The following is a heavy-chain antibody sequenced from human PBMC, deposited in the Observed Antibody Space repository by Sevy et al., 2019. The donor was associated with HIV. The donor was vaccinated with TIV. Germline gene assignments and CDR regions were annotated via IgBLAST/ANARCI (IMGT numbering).Heavy chain of an antibody. D-gene: IGHD3-22*01. CDR2: IKSKTDGGTT. CDR3: TTEVSSGYLFDY. Sequence: GGSQRLSCAASGFTFSNAWMSWVRQAPGKGLEWVGRIKSKTDGGTTDYAAPVKGRFTISRDDSKNTLYLQMNSLKTEDTAVYYCTTEVSSGYLFDYWGQGTLVTVSS. CDR1: GFTFSNAW. J-gene: IGHJ4*02. V-gene: IGHV3-15*01.